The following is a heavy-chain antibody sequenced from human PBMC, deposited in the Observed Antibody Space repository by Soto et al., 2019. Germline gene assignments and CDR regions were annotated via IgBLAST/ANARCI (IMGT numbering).Heavy chain of an antibody. CDR1: GGTFSRHS. CDR2: IIPMFGTA. J-gene: IGHJ4*02. V-gene: IGHV1-69*01. D-gene: IGHD3-16*01. Sequence: QVQLVQSGAEVKKPGSSVKVSCKASGGTFSRHSVSWVRQAPGQGLEWMGGIIPMFGTANHARKFQCRVKITADESTSKVFLELRSLRSDDTAIYYCAGGWGYEPTEYYFAYWGQGTQVIVSS. CDR3: AGGWGYEPTEYYFAY.